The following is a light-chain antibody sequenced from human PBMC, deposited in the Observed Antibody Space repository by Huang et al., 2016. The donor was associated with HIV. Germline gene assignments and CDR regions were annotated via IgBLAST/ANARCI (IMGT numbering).Light chain of an antibody. J-gene: IGKJ3*01. Sequence: EIVMTQSPATLSVSPGERATLSCRASQNIGDNLTWYQHKPGQAPRLLIYGASTRATGIPPRFRGSGSGTEFTLTSSGLESEDLAVYYCQQFNNWPPRFTFGPGTTVDVK. V-gene: IGKV3-15*01. CDR3: QQFNNWPPRFT. CDR2: GAS. CDR1: QNIGDN.